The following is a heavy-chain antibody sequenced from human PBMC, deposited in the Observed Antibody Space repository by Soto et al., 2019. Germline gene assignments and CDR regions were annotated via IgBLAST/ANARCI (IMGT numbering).Heavy chain of an antibody. J-gene: IGHJ3*02. CDR2: ILVGGST. D-gene: IGHD2-8*02. CDR1: GFICSSYD. Sequence: GGSLRLSCAASGFICSSYDMSWVRQAPGKGLEWVSTILVGGSTHYEDSVRGRFTISRDTSKNTVYLQMSSLTAGDTAVYYCAKATATGGGAFEICGQGTMVTDSS. CDR3: AKATATGGGAFEI. V-gene: IGHV3-23*01.